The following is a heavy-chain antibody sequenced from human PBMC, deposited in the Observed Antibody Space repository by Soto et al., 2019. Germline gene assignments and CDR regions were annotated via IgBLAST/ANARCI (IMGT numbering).Heavy chain of an antibody. CDR3: AKASTNYGSGSYYYY. D-gene: IGHD3-10*01. CDR1: GFTFSSYA. Sequence: EVQLLEYGGGLVQPGGSLRLSCAASGFTFSSYAMSWVRQAPGKGLEWVSAISGSGGSTYYADSVKGRFTISRDNSKNTLYLQMNSLRAEDTAVYYCAKASTNYGSGSYYYYWGQGTLVTVSS. CDR2: ISGSGGST. V-gene: IGHV3-23*01. J-gene: IGHJ4*02.